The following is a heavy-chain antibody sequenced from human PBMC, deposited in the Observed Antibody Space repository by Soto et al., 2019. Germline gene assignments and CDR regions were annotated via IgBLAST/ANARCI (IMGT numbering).Heavy chain of an antibody. D-gene: IGHD1-1*01. CDR2: IFNTGSS. CDR3: ARYNLFWFDP. Sequence: PSETLSLTCTVSGGSVSSNDYYWSWVRQSPGKGPESIGYIFNTGSSHFNPSLSRRLTMSIDTSKNQFSLELRSVTVADTAVYFCARYNLFWFDPWGQGIPVTVS. V-gene: IGHV4-30-4*01. CDR1: GGSVSSNDYY. J-gene: IGHJ5*02.